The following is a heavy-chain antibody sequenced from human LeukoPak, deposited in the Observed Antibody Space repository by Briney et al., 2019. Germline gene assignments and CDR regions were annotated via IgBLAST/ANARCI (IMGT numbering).Heavy chain of an antibody. J-gene: IGHJ3*02. CDR3: ARDGYSYGRDAFDI. CDR2: INPIFGTA. V-gene: IGHV1-69*06. D-gene: IGHD5-18*01. Sequence: SVKVSCKASGGTFSSYAISWVRQAPGQGLKWMGGINPIFGTANYAQKFQGRVTITADKSTSTAYMELSSLRSEDTAVYYCARDGYSYGRDAFDIWGQGTMVTVSS. CDR1: GGTFSSYA.